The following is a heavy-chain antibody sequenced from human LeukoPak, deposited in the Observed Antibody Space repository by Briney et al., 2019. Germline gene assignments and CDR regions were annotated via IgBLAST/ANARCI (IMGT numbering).Heavy chain of an antibody. CDR1: GGSISSSSYY. J-gene: IGHJ4*02. CDR2: IYYSRST. Sequence: SETLSLTCTVSGGSISSSSYYWGWIRQPPGKGLEWVGSIYYSRSTYYNPSLKSRVTISVDTSKNQFSLKLSSVTAADTAVYYCARQQSSESSGYYYGDDYWGQGTLVTVSS. CDR3: ARQQSSESSGYYYGDDY. V-gene: IGHV4-39*01. D-gene: IGHD3-22*01.